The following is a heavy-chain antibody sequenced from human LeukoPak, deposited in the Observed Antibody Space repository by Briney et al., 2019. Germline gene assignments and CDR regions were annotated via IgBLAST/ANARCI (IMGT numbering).Heavy chain of an antibody. CDR1: GFTFDDYA. V-gene: IGHV3-9*01. D-gene: IGHD5-18*01. J-gene: IGHJ4*02. CDR2: ITWNSGIK. CDR3: AKVRGYAYGYFDS. Sequence: PGRSLRLPCAASGFTFDDYAMYWVRQAPGKGLEWVSGITWNSGIKDYADSVKGRFTISRDNAKNSLYLQMNSLRVEDTALYYCAKVRGYAYGYFDSWGQGTLVTVSS.